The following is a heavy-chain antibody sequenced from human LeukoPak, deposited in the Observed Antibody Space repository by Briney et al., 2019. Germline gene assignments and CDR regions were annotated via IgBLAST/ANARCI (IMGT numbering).Heavy chain of an antibody. D-gene: IGHD1-1*01. CDR2: IYSGGST. CDR3: ARDGILDAFDI. Sequence: GGSLRLSCAASRFTVSSNYMSWVRQAPGKGLEWVSVIYSGGSTYYADSVKGRFTISRDNSKNTLYLQMNSLRAEDTAVYYCARDGILDAFDIWGQGTMVTVSS. V-gene: IGHV3-53*01. J-gene: IGHJ3*02. CDR1: RFTVSSNY.